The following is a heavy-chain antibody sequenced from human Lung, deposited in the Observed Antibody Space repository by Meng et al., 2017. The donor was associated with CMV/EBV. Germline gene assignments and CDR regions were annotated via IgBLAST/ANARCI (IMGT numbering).Heavy chain of an antibody. Sequence: GLVTPPQHTPPPLPIPGDIVASNSAAWHWIRQSPSRGLEWLGRTYYRSKWYHEYAVSVKSRITISPDTPKNQFSLQLNSMTPEDTAVYYCARGINGGCGDWGQGTLVTVSS. V-gene: IGHV6-1*02. J-gene: IGHJ4*02. CDR1: GDIVASNSAA. CDR2: TYYRSKWYH. D-gene: IGHD4-23*01. CDR3: ARGINGGCGD.